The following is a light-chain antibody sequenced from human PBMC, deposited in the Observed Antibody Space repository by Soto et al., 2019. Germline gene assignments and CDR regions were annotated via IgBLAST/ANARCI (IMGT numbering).Light chain of an antibody. J-gene: IGLJ2*01. Sequence: QSVLTQPHSVSGAPGQRVTISCTGSSSNIGAGYDVHWYQQLPGTAPKLLIYGNSNRPSGVPDRFSGSKSGTSASLAITGLQAEDEADYYCQSYDSSLSGNVVFGGGTQLTVL. CDR2: GNS. CDR1: SSNIGAGYD. CDR3: QSYDSSLSGNVV. V-gene: IGLV1-40*01.